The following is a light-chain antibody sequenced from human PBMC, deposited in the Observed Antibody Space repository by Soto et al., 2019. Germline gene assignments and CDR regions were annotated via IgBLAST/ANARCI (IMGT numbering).Light chain of an antibody. J-gene: IGKJ5*01. Sequence: EIVLAQSPATLSLFPGERATLSCRASQSVSSYLAWYQQKPGQAPRLLIYDASNRATGIPARFSGSGSGTDFALTISSLEPEDFAVYYCQQRSNWRGTFGQGTRLEI. V-gene: IGKV3-11*01. CDR2: DAS. CDR1: QSVSSY. CDR3: QQRSNWRGT.